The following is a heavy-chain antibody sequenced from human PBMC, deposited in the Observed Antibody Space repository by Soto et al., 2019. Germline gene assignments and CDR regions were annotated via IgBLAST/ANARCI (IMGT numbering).Heavy chain of an antibody. J-gene: IGHJ5*02. Sequence: QVQLVQSGAEVKKPGSSVKVSCKASGGTFSRYAISWVRQAPGQGLEWMGGIIPIFGTANYAQKFQGRVTITADESTSTAYMELSSLRFEGTAVYYCARAIVGPTTTGWLDRWGQGTLVTVSS. V-gene: IGHV1-69*01. CDR3: ARAIVGPTTTGWLDR. CDR1: GGTFSRYA. D-gene: IGHD1-26*01. CDR2: IIPIFGTA.